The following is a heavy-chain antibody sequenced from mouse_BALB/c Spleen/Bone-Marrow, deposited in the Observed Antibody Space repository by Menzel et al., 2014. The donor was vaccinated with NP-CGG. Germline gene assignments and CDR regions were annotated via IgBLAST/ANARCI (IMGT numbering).Heavy chain of an antibody. CDR1: GFNIKDTY. D-gene: IGHD1-1*01. Sequence: VQLKQSGAELVKPGASVKLSCTASGFNIKDTYMHWVKQRPEQGLEWIGRIDLANGNTKYDPKFQGKATITADTSSNTAYLQLSSLTSEDTAVYYCARVQLLRSRDLDYWGQGTTLTVSS. V-gene: IGHV14-3*02. J-gene: IGHJ2*01. CDR2: IDLANGNT. CDR3: ARVQLLRSRDLDY.